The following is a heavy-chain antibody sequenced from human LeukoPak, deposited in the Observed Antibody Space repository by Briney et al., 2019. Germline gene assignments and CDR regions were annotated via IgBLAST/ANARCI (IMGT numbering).Heavy chain of an antibody. CDR1: GYSFTSYW. D-gene: IGHD6-13*01. V-gene: IGHV5-10-1*01. Sequence: GESLKISCKGSGYSFTSYWISWVRQMPGKGLEWMGRIDPGDSYTNYSPSFQGHVTISADKSIGTAYLQWSSLKASDTAMYYCARQGSAAGTDLDFTTYYYYYGMDVWGKGTTVTVSS. CDR2: IDPGDSYT. CDR3: ARQGSAAGTDLDFTTYYYYYGMDV. J-gene: IGHJ6*04.